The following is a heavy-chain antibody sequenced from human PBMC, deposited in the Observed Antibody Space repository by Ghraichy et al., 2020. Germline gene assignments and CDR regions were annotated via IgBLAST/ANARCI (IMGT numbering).Heavy chain of an antibody. V-gene: IGHV4-30-4*01. CDR3: ARLWVRYDTRRGMYFDL. D-gene: IGHD3-22*01. Sequence: LSLTCTVSGGSISSGDYYWSWIRQPPGKGLEWIGYIYYSGSTYYNPSLKSRVTISVDTSKNQFSLKLSSVTAADTAVYYCARLWVRYDTRRGMYFDLWGRGTLVTVSS. CDR2: IYYSGST. J-gene: IGHJ2*01. CDR1: GGSISSGDYY.